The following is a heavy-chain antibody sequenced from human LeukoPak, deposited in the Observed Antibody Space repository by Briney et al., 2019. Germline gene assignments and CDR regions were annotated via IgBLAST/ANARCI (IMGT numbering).Heavy chain of an antibody. CDR3: ARGGVYGSGSYYSGYYYYMDV. J-gene: IGHJ6*03. CDR1: GGSVSGYY. Sequence: SETLSLTCAVYGGSVSGYYWSWIRQPPGKGLEWIGEINHSGSTNYNPSLKSRVTISVDTSKNQFSLKLSSVTAADTAVYYCARGGVYGSGSYYSGYYYYMDVWGKGTTVTVSS. CDR2: INHSGST. V-gene: IGHV4-34*01. D-gene: IGHD3-10*01.